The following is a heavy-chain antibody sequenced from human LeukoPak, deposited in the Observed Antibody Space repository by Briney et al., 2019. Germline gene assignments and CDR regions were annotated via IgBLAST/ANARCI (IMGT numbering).Heavy chain of an antibody. CDR1: GYTFTNFG. Sequence: ASVRVSCKASGYTFTNFGITWVRQAPGQGLEWMGWIAPYNGDTHYTQSLQDRVTMTTDTSTSTAYMELRSLRPDDTAVYYCASRNYYDTTGYYQFYFDYWGQGTLVTVSS. CDR2: IAPYNGDT. V-gene: IGHV1-18*01. J-gene: IGHJ4*02. D-gene: IGHD3-22*01. CDR3: ASRNYYDTTGYYQFYFDY.